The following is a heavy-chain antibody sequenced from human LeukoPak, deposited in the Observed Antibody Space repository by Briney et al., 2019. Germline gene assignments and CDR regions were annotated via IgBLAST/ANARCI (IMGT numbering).Heavy chain of an antibody. V-gene: IGHV3-53*01. CDR1: GFTVSSNY. CDR3: ARDRCSSTSCYSSRWFDP. J-gene: IGHJ5*02. CDR2: IYSGGST. Sequence: GGSLRPSCAASGFTVSSNYMSWVRQAPGKGLEWVSVIYSGGSTYYADSVKGRFTISRDNAKNSLYLQMNSLRAEDSAVYYCARDRCSSTSCYSSRWFDPWGQGTLVTVSS. D-gene: IGHD2-2*01.